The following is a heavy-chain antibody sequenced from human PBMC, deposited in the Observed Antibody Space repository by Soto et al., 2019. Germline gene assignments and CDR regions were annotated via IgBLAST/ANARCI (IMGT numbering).Heavy chain of an antibody. CDR2: ISYNGNNE. CDR1: GFIFSNYG. CDR3: AKDADLKAAVYYFDY. J-gene: IGHJ4*02. D-gene: IGHD6-13*01. Sequence: QVQLVESGGGVVQPGRSLRLSCAASGFIFSNYGMHWVRQSPGKGLEWVAVISYNGNNEYYTDSVKSQFTISRDNAKKTLYLQMNSQRGEHTAVYYCAKDADLKAAVYYFDYWGQGALVTVSS. V-gene: IGHV3-30*18.